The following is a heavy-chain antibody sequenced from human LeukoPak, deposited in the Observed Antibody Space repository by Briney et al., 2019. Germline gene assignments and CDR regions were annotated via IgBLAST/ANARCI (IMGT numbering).Heavy chain of an antibody. CDR1: GFTFSSYA. J-gene: IGHJ6*02. CDR2: ISSNGGST. CDR3: ARERIAVAGTPRYYYYGMDV. V-gene: IGHV3-64*01. Sequence: GGSLRLSCAASGFTFSSYAMHWVRQAPGKGLEYVSAISSNGGSTYYANSVKGRFTISRDNSKNTLYLQMGSLRAEDMAVYYCARERIAVAGTPRYYYYGMDVWGQGTTVTVSS. D-gene: IGHD6-19*01.